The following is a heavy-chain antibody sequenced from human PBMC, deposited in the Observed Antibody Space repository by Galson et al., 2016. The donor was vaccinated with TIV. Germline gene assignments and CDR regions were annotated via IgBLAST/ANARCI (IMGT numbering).Heavy chain of an antibody. CDR2: IDWDDDK. CDR3: VRTWGIYEYVSRDAVFYI. Sequence: PALVKPTQTLTLTCTVSGVSLRTNGMRVTWIRQPPGKALEWLARIDWDDDKFYSTFLRTRLTISKDPSKNQVVLTMTNIDPEDTTTYYCVRTWGIYEYVSRDAVFYIWGQGTMVTVSS. V-gene: IGHV2-70*04. CDR1: GVSLRTNGMR. D-gene: IGHD3-16*01. J-gene: IGHJ3*02.